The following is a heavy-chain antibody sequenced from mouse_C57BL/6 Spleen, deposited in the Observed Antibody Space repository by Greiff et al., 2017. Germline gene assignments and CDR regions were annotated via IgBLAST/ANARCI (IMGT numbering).Heavy chain of an antibody. CDR3: ARWGYEYYFDY. D-gene: IGHD2-2*01. V-gene: IGHV1-7*01. CDR2: INPSSGYT. CDR1: GYTFTSYW. J-gene: IGHJ2*01. Sequence: VQLQQSGAELAKPGASVKLSCKASGYTFTSYWMHWVKQRPGQGLEWIGYINPSSGYTKYNQKFKGKATLTADKSSSTAYMQLSSLTSEDSAVYFCARWGYEYYFDYWGQGTTLTVSS.